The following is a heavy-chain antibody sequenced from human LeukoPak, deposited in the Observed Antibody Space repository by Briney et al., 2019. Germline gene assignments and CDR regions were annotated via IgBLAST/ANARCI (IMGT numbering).Heavy chain of an antibody. D-gene: IGHD3-10*01. CDR2: IFYSGST. V-gene: IGHV4-39*07. CDR3: ARVSRSITLVRGVIIAYAFDI. CDR1: GGSISSSSYY. Sequence: ASETLSLTCTVSGGSISSSSYYWVWIRQPPGKGLEWIGSIFYSGSTFYNPSLKSRVTMSVDTSKNQFSLKLSSVTAADTAVYYCARVSRSITLVRGVIIAYAFDIWGQGTMVTVSS. J-gene: IGHJ3*02.